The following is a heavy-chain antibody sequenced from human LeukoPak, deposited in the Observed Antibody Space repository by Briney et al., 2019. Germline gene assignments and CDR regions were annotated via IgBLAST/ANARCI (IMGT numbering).Heavy chain of an antibody. J-gene: IGHJ6*03. V-gene: IGHV1-8*01. CDR1: GYTFTSND. CDR2: MNPNSGNT. D-gene: IGHD6-6*01. CDR3: ASVLISDSRVYQYYYYMDV. Sequence: GASVKVSCKASGYTFTSNDINWVRQATGQGLEWMGWMNPNSGNTGYAQKFQGRLTMTRNTSISTAYMELSSLRSDDTAVYYCASVLISDSRVYQYYYYMDVWGKGTTVTVSS.